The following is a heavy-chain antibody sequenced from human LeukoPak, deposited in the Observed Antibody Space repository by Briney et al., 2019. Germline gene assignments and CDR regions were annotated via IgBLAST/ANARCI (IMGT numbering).Heavy chain of an antibody. CDR1: GFTFSSYG. CDR2: ISYDGSNK. V-gene: IGHV3-30*18. J-gene: IGHJ4*02. D-gene: IGHD5-12*01. Sequence: PGGSLRLSCAASGFTFSSYGMHWVRQAPGKGLEWVAVISYDGSNKYYADSVKGRFTISRDNSKNTLYLQMNSLRAEDTAVYYCAKDQARDIVATIDYWGQGTLVTVSS. CDR3: AKDQARDIVATIDY.